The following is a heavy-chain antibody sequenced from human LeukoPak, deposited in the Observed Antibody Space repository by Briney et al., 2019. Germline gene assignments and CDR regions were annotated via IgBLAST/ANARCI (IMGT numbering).Heavy chain of an antibody. D-gene: IGHD3-22*01. CDR2: FASSGGGT. Sequence: GGSLRLSCAASGFTFTTFAMGWVRQAPGKGLEWVSVFASSGGGTDYADSVKGRFTVSRDNSKNTLFLQMNSLRVDDTAVYYCAKDHYDGSGFPFDCWGQGTLVTVSS. CDR1: GFTFTTFA. V-gene: IGHV3-23*01. CDR3: AKDHYDGSGFPFDC. J-gene: IGHJ4*02.